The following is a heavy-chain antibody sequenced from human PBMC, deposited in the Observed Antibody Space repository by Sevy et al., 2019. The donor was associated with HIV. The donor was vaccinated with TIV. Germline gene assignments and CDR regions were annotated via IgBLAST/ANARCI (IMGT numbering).Heavy chain of an antibody. CDR1: GGSISSYY. D-gene: IGHD2-15*01. V-gene: IGHV4-59*13. CDR2: IYYSGST. J-gene: IGHJ4*02. Sequence: SETLSLTCTVSGGSISSYYWSWIRQPPGKGLEWIGYIYYSGSTNYHPSLKSRVTISVDTSKNQFSLKLSSVTAADTAVYYCARQEDYYFDYWGQRTLVTVSS. CDR3: ARQEDYYFDY.